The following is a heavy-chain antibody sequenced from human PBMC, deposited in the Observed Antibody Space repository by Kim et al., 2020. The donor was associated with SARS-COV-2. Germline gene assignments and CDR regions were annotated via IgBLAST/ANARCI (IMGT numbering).Heavy chain of an antibody. CDR2: IYYSGST. D-gene: IGHD3-9*01. Sequence: SETLSLTCTVSGGSISSYYWSWIRQPPGKGLEWIGYIYYSGSTNYNPSLKSRVTISVDTSKNQFSLKLSSVTAADTAVYYCAKAGPAADNYDILTGYYDYYYYGMDVWGQGTTVTVSS. CDR3: AKAGPAADNYDILTGYYDYYYYGMDV. CDR1: GGSISSYY. J-gene: IGHJ6*02. V-gene: IGHV4-59*01.